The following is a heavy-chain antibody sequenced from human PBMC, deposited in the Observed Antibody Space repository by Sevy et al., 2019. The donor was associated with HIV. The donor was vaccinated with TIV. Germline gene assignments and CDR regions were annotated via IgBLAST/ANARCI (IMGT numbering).Heavy chain of an antibody. D-gene: IGHD2-2*01. CDR2: IRSKADSYAT. V-gene: IGHV3-73*01. CDR3: ATPTMTSLDYFDY. Sequence: GGSLRLSCAASGFTFDDYGMSWVRQAPGKGLEWVGRIRSKADSYATAYAASVKGRFTISRDDSKNTAFLQMNVLKTEDTAVYYCATPTMTSLDYFDYWGQGTLVTVSS. J-gene: IGHJ4*02. CDR1: GFTFDDYG.